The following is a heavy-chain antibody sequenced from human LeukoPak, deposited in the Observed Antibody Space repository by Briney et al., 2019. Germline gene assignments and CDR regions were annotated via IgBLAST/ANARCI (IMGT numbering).Heavy chain of an antibody. V-gene: IGHV3-53*01. J-gene: IGHJ4*02. Sequence: GGSLRLSCAASGFTVSSNYMSWVRQAPGKGLEWVSVIYSGGSTYYADSVKGRFTISRDNSKNTVYLQMNSLRAEDTAVYYCARYGGGYSYAYGDFWGQGTLVTVSP. CDR3: ARYGGGYSYAYGDF. CDR1: GFTVSSNY. CDR2: IYSGGST. D-gene: IGHD5-18*01.